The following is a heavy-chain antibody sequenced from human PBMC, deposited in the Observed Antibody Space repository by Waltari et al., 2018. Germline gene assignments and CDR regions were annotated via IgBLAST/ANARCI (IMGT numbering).Heavy chain of an antibody. CDR3: AKDGHDYWGPVDY. CDR1: GFTFSSYG. J-gene: IGHJ4*02. Sequence: QVQLVESGGGVVQPGRSLRLSCAASGFTFSSYGIPLVRRAPGKGLEWVAVISYDGSNKYYADSVKGRFTISRDNSKNTLYLQMNSLRAEDTAVYYCAKDGHDYWGPVDYWGQGTLVTVSS. CDR2: ISYDGSNK. D-gene: IGHD4-17*01. V-gene: IGHV3-30*18.